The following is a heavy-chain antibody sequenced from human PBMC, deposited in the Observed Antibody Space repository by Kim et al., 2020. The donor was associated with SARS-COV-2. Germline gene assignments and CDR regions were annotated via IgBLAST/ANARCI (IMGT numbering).Heavy chain of an antibody. J-gene: IGHJ4*02. CDR1: GFTFSNAW. Sequence: GGSLRLSCAASGFTFSNAWMSWVRQAPGKGLEWVGRIKSKTDGGTTDYAAPVKGRFTISRDDSKNTLYLQMNSLKTEDTAVYYCTTGPGLTTVNPIGDYWGQGTLVTVSS. CDR3: TTGPGLTTVNPIGDY. D-gene: IGHD4-17*01. CDR2: IKSKTDGGTT. V-gene: IGHV3-15*01.